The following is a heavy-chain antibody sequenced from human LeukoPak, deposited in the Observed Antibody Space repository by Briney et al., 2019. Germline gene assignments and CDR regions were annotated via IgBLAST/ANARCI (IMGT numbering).Heavy chain of an antibody. CDR2: ISAYNDNT. CDR3: AKTLITIFGVVLTPDAFDI. V-gene: IGHV1-18*01. Sequence: GASVKVSCKAYGYTFTSYGISWVRQAPGQGLEWMGWISAYNDNTNCAQKLQGRVTMTRDTSTSTAYMELRSLRSDDTAVYYCAKTLITIFGVVLTPDAFDIWGQGTMVTVSS. CDR1: GYTFTSYG. D-gene: IGHD3-3*01. J-gene: IGHJ3*02.